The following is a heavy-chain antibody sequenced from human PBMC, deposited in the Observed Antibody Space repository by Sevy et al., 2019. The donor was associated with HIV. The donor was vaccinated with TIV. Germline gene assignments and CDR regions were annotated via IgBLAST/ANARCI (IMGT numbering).Heavy chain of an antibody. Sequence: GGSLRLTCVASGFTFSDYYMSWIRQAPGKGLEWVSYISTGSTYTNYADSVKGRFTVSRDNSENSLYLQMNSLRAEDTAVYYCARVRYNYGSYYFDYWDQGTLVTVSS. CDR3: ARVRYNYGSYYFDY. CDR1: GFTFSDYY. D-gene: IGHD5-18*01. CDR2: ISTGSTYT. V-gene: IGHV3-11*06. J-gene: IGHJ4*02.